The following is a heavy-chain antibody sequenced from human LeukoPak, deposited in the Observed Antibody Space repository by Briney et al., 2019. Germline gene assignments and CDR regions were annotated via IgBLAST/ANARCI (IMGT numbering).Heavy chain of an antibody. CDR3: ATDHGFHYGAYFDY. Sequence: GGSLRLSCAASGFTFNSFGMHWVRQAPGKGPEWVAVISYDGSNKYSADSVKGRFTISRDNSKNTLYLQMNSLRPEDTAVYYCATDHGFHYGAYFDYWGQGTLVTVSS. CDR2: ISYDGSNK. CDR1: GFTFNSFG. V-gene: IGHV3-30*03. D-gene: IGHD4-17*01. J-gene: IGHJ4*02.